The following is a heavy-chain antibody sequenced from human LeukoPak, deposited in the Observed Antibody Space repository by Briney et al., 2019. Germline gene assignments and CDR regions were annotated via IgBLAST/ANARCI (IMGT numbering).Heavy chain of an antibody. CDR2: IYSGGST. D-gene: IGHD5-12*01. CDR1: GFTVSSNY. CDR3: AKQFGYSGYDWGDDAFDI. Sequence: GGSLRLSCAASGFTVSSNYMSWVRQAPGKGLEWVSVIYSGGSTYYADSVKGRFTISRDNSKNTLYLQMNSLRAEDTAVYYCAKQFGYSGYDWGDDAFDIWGQGTMVTVSS. V-gene: IGHV3-66*04. J-gene: IGHJ3*02.